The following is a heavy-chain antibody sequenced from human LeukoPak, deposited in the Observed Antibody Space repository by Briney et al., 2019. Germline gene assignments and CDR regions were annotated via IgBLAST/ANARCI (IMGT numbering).Heavy chain of an antibody. CDR1: GFTFSSYA. D-gene: IGHD2-15*01. J-gene: IGHJ4*02. CDR3: ARGLIAVVVAALDY. Sequence: VGALRLSCAASGFTFSSYAMHWVRQAPGKGLEGVAVISYDGSIKSYADDGQGRFTISTDNSKHTLYLQMNSPRAEDTAVYYCARGLIAVVVAALDYWGQGTLVTVSS. CDR2: ISYDGSIK. V-gene: IGHV3-30-3*01.